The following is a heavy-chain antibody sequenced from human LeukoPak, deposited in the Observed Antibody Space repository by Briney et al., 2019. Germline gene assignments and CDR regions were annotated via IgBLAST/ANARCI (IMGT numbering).Heavy chain of an antibody. J-gene: IGHJ5*02. CDR2: IKQDGSEK. Sequence: PGGSLRLSCAASGFTFSSYWMSWVRQAPGKGLEWVANIKQDGSEKYYVDSVKGRFTISRDNAKNPLYLQMNSLRAEDTAVYYCAREEYYYDSSGFESCWFDPWGQGTLVTVSS. D-gene: IGHD3-22*01. CDR3: AREEYYYDSSGFESCWFDP. V-gene: IGHV3-7*01. CDR1: GFTFSSYW.